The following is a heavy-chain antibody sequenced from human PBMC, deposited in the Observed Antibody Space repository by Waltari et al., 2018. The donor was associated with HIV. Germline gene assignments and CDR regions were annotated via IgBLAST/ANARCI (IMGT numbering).Heavy chain of an antibody. D-gene: IGHD6-13*01. V-gene: IGHV1-58*01. J-gene: IGHJ4*02. CDR1: GFTFTSSA. CDR2: IVVGSGNT. CDR3: AADQPEGKGIAAGDY. Sequence: QMQLVQSGPEVTKPGTSVKVSCKASGFTFTSSAVQWVRQARGQRLEWIGWIVVGSGNTNYAQKFQERVTITRDMSTSTAYMELSSLRSEDTAVYYCAADQPEGKGIAAGDYWGQGTLVTVSS.